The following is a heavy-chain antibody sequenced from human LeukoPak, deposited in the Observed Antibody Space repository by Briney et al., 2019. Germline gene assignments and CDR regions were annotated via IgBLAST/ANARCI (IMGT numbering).Heavy chain of an antibody. CDR3: AGDRSANLGYCSSTSCYGEQFDP. Sequence: ASVKVSCKASGYTFTSYGISWVRQAPGQGLEWMGWISAYNGNTNYAQKLQGRVTMTTDTSTSTAYMELRSLRSDDTAVYYCAGDRSANLGYCSSTSCYGEQFDPWGQGTLVTVSS. V-gene: IGHV1-18*01. CDR2: ISAYNGNT. CDR1: GYTFTSYG. D-gene: IGHD2-2*01. J-gene: IGHJ5*02.